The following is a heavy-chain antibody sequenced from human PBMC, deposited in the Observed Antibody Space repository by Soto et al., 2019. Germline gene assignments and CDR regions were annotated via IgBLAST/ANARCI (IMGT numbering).Heavy chain of an antibody. J-gene: IGHJ4*02. CDR2: ISYDGSNK. CDR3: AKDTLSRTPIAAAVPYYFDY. D-gene: IGHD6-13*01. V-gene: IGHV3-30*18. CDR1: GFTFSSYG. Sequence: ESGGGVVQPGRSLRLSCAASGFTFSSYGMHWVRQAPGKGLEWVAVISYDGSNKYYADSVKGRFTISRDNSKNTLYLQMNSLRAEDTAVYYCAKDTLSRTPIAAAVPYYFDYWGQGTLVTVSS.